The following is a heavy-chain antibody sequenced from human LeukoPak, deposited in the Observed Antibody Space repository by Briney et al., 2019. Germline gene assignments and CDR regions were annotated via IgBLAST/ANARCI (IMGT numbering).Heavy chain of an antibody. Sequence: SETLSLTCTVSGGSINNYYWSWIRQPPGKGVGWVGHIYINGNTNFHPSLKSRVTMSVDMSKNQFSLKLSSVTVADTAVYYCARGKYFYFSGNYRGFDYWGRGSQVAVSS. CDR3: ARGKYFYFSGNYRGFDY. CDR2: IYINGNT. J-gene: IGHJ4*02. V-gene: IGHV4-4*07. CDR1: GGSINNYY. D-gene: IGHD3-16*02.